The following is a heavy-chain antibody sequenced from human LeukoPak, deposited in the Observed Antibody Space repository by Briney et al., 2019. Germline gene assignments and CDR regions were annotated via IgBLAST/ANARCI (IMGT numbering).Heavy chain of an antibody. V-gene: IGHV1-18*01. CDR2: ISTYNGGT. J-gene: IGHJ4*02. D-gene: IGHD6-13*01. CDR3: VRDGNSGWYSSFDY. Sequence: GASVKVSCKASGYTFSNYAISWVRQAPGQGLEWMGWISTYNGGTKYAQKVQGRVTMTADTSTSTVYMELRSLRSDDTALYHCVRDGNSGWYSSFDYWGQGTLVSVSS. CDR1: GYTFSNYA.